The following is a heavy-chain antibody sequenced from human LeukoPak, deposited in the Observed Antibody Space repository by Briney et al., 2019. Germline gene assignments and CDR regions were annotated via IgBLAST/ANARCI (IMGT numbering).Heavy chain of an antibody. Sequence: GGSLRLSCAASGFTFSSYAMSWVRQAPGKGLEWVSVIYSGGSTYYADSVKGRFTISRDNSKNTLYLQMNSLRAEDTAVYYCARGDGEFDNWFDPWGQGTLVTVSS. CDR1: GFTFSSYA. D-gene: IGHD3-10*01. V-gene: IGHV3-53*01. CDR3: ARGDGEFDNWFDP. J-gene: IGHJ5*02. CDR2: IYSGGST.